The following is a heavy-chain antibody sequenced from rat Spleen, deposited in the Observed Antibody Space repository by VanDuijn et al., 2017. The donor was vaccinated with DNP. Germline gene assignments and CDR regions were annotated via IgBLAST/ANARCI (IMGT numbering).Heavy chain of an antibody. CDR2: ISNSGRTT. CDR1: GFTFTNYD. D-gene: IGHD3-2*01. CDR3: ASNSAFAH. J-gene: IGHJ3*01. V-gene: IGHV5-25*01. Sequence: EVQLVESGGGLVQPGRSLKLSCVASGFTFTNYDMAWVRQAPTKGLEWVASISNSGRTTYHRDSVKGRFTVSRDNAKSTLYLQMDSLRSEDTATYYCASNSAFAHWGQGTLVTVSS.